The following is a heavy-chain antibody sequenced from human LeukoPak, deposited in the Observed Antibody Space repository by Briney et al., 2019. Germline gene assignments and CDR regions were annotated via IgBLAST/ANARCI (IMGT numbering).Heavy chain of an antibody. CDR2: IIPIFGTA. CDR3: ARDRPDGLTGTIPFDY. V-gene: IGHV1-69*13. CDR1: GGTFSSYA. D-gene: IGHD1-7*01. J-gene: IGHJ4*02. Sequence: SVKVSCKASGGTFSSYAISWVRQAPGQGLEWMGGIIPIFGTANYAQKFQGRVTVTADESTSTAYMELSSLRSEDTAVYYCARDRPDGLTGTIPFDYWGQGTLVTVSS.